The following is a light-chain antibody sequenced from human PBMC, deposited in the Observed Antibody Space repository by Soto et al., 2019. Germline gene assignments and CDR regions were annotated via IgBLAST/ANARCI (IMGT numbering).Light chain of an antibody. CDR2: DAS. CDR1: QSVRSF. V-gene: IGKV3-11*01. CDR3: QQRSSWPPALS. J-gene: IGKJ4*01. Sequence: EIVLTQSPATLSLSPGERATLSCRASQSVRSFLAWYQQKPGQAPRLLIYDASNRATGVPGGFSGSGSGTDVTLTISRLEPEDFAGYSCQQRSSWPPALSFGGGTKVE.